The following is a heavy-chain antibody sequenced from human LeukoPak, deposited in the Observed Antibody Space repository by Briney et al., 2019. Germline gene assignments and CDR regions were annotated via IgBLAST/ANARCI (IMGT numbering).Heavy chain of an antibody. CDR1: GGTFSSYA. V-gene: IGHV1-69*13. Sequence: SVKVSCKASGGTFSSYAISWVRQAPGQGLEWMGGIIPIFGTANYAQKFQGRVTITADESTSTAYMELSSLRSEDTAVYYCATDPPFGETWAYWGQGTLVTVSS. CDR2: IIPIFGTA. D-gene: IGHD3-10*01. CDR3: ATDPPFGETWAY. J-gene: IGHJ4*02.